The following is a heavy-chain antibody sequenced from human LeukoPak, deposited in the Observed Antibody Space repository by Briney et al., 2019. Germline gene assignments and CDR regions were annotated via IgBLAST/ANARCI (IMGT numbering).Heavy chain of an antibody. CDR2: IIPILGIA. V-gene: IGHV1-69*04. J-gene: IGHJ3*02. Sequence: KVSCNPSEGPFSSYAISRVRQAPGQGLEWMGRIIPILGIANYAQKFQGRVTVTADKSTSTAYMELSSLRSEDTAVHYCAREVEDSSSWSHNDACDIWAQGTMVSVSS. CDR1: EGPFSSYA. D-gene: IGHD6-13*01. CDR3: AREVEDSSSWSHNDACDI.